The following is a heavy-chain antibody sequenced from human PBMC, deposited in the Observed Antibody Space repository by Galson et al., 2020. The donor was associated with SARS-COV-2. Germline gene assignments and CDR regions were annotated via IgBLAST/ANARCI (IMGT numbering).Heavy chain of an antibody. J-gene: IGHJ4*02. CDR3: AHFRRGGYDRPPCNY. CDR2: IFCDDDK. D-gene: IGHD5-12*01. Sequence: KMSGPTLVKPTQTLTLTCTFSGFSIRTTGVGVGWIRQPPGKALEWLALIFCDDDKRYSSSLRSRLTITKDTSKKQVVITMTNMDPVDTATYYGAHFRRGGYDRPPCNYWGQGTLVTVSS. CDR1: GFSIRTTGVG. V-gene: IGHV2-5*02.